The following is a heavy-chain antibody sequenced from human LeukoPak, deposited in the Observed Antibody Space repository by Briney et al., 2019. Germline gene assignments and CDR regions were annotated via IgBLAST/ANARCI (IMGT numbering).Heavy chain of an antibody. CDR1: GFTFSSYE. V-gene: IGHV3-48*03. J-gene: IGHJ5*02. CDR3: AREGGSKNWFDP. D-gene: IGHD1-26*01. Sequence: PGGSLRLSRAASGFTFSSYEMNWVRQAPGKGLEWISYVTSSGGTTYYADSVKGRFTISRDNAKNSLYLEVNSLRAEDTAVYYCAREGGSKNWFDPWGRGTLVTVSS. CDR2: VTSSGGTT.